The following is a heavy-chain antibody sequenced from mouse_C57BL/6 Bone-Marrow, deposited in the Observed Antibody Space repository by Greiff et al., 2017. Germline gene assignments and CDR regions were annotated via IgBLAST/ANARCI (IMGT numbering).Heavy chain of an antibody. D-gene: IGHD2-4*01. CDR1: GFSLSTSGMG. V-gene: IGHV8-12*01. CDR3: ARRAWWKDYDGDGYFDV. CDR2: IYWDDDK. J-gene: IGHJ1*03. Sequence: QVTLKESGPGILQSSQTLSLTCSFSGFSLSTSGMGVSWIRQPSGKGLEWLAHIYWDDDKRYNPSLKSRLTISKDTSRNQVFLKITSVDTADTATYYCARRAWWKDYDGDGYFDVWGTGTTVTVSS.